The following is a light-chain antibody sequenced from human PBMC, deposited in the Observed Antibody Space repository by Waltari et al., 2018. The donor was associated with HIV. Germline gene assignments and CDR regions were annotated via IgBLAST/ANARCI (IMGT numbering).Light chain of an antibody. CDR2: EVI. CDR3: CSFADTNTWV. Sequence: QSALTQTASVSGSPGQSITIPCTATSSDVGSHNLVSWYQHHPGRAPKLIIYEVIKRPSGVSHRFSGSKSGNTASLTISGLQAEDEADYYCCSFADTNTWVFGGGTKLTVL. J-gene: IGLJ3*02. V-gene: IGLV2-23*02. CDR1: SSDVGSHNL.